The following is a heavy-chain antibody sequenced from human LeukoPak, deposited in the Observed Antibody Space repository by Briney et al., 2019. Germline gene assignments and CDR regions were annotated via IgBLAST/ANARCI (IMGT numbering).Heavy chain of an antibody. CDR3: ARDGTTNRYNWFDS. Sequence: GGSLRLSCAASGFSLSSFLMNWVRQAPGKGLEWISYISDSGTTEYYADSVKGRFTISRDNAKNSLYLQMNSLTGEDTALYYCARDGTTNRYNWFDSWGQGTLVTVSS. CDR1: GFSLSSFL. J-gene: IGHJ5*01. V-gene: IGHV3-48*03. CDR2: ISDSGTTE. D-gene: IGHD2-8*01.